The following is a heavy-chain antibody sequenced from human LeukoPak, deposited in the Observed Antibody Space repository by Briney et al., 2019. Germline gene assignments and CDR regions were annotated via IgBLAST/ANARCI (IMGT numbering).Heavy chain of an antibody. CDR3: ARELFCDF. J-gene: IGHJ4*02. CDR2: ISSSSSNI. CDR1: GFTFSSNS. V-gene: IGHV3-21*01. D-gene: IGHD2-21*01. Sequence: GGSLRLSCAASGFTFSSNSMNWVRQAPGKGLEWVSSISSSSSNIYYADSVKGRFTISRHNPKNSLYLQMNSLRAEDTAVYYCARELFCDFWGQGTLVTVSS.